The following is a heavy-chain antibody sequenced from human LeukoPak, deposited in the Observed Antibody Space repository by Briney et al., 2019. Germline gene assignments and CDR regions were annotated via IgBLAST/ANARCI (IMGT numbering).Heavy chain of an antibody. D-gene: IGHD3-10*01. Sequence: GGSLRLSCAASGFTVSRNYISWVRRAPGKGLEWVSTISGRGVGTYYADSVKGRFTISRDNSQNTLYLQMNSLGADDTAVYYCAKGATVPGVPNYYYYHMDVWGKGTTVTVSS. CDR3: AKGATVPGVPNYYYYHMDV. CDR2: ISGRGVGT. J-gene: IGHJ6*03. CDR1: GFTVSRNY. V-gene: IGHV3-23*01.